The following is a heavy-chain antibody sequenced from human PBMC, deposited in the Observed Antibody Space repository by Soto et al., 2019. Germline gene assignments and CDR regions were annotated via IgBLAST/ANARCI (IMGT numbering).Heavy chain of an antibody. CDR3: VRWSYLDY. Sequence: GGSLRLSCAASGSSFISYAMSWVRQAPGKGLEWVSTISGSDGKTFYAGSVKGRFSISRDTSKNMLYLQMNNLRGDDTAVYYCVRWSYLDYWGQGTQVTV. CDR2: ISGSDGKT. J-gene: IGHJ4*02. CDR1: GSSFISYA. D-gene: IGHD3-3*01. V-gene: IGHV3-23*01.